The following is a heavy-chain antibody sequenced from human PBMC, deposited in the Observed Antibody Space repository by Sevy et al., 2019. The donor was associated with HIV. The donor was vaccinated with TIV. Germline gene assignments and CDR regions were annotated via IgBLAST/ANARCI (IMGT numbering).Heavy chain of an antibody. CDR1: GFTFNDYA. CDR2: ISWNSGSI. Sequence: GGSLRLSCAASGFTFNDYAMHWVRQAPGKGLEWVSGISWNSGSIVYADSVRGRFTISRDNAKSSLYLQMNSLRAEDTALYYCAKVVASGESGWYLLLNGAFDIWGQGTMVTVSS. D-gene: IGHD6-19*01. V-gene: IGHV3-9*01. J-gene: IGHJ3*02. CDR3: AKVVASGESGWYLLLNGAFDI.